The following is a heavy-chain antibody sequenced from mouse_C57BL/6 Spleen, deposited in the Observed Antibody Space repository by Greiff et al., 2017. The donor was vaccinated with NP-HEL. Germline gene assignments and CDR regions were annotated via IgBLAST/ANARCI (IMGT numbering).Heavy chain of an antibody. V-gene: IGHV3-1*01. CDR1: GYSITSGYD. CDR2: ISYSGST. CDR3: AREPGQLRLSY. Sequence: EVMLVESGPGMVKPSQSLSLTCTVTGYSITSGYDWHWIRHFPGNKLEWMGYISYSGSTNYNPSLKSRISITHDTSKNHFFLKLNSVTTEDTATYYCAREPGQLRLSYWGQGTLVTVSA. J-gene: IGHJ3*01. D-gene: IGHD3-2*02.